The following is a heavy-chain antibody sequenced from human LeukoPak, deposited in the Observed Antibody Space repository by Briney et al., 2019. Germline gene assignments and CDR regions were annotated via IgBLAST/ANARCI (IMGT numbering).Heavy chain of an antibody. J-gene: IGHJ4*02. CDR2: ISLTGRT. V-gene: IGHV4-4*02. CDR1: GGSISSTNW. Sequence: SETLSLTCGVSGGSISSTNWWSWVRPPPGQGLEWIGEISLTGRTNYNPSLNGRVTMSLDESSNQLSLNLTSVTAADTAIYYCSRECGAFCPFVYWGQGTLVIVPS. D-gene: IGHD1-26*01. CDR3: SRECGAFCPFVY.